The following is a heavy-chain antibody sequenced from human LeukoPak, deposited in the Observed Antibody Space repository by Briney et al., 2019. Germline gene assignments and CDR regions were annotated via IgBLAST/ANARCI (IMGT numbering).Heavy chain of an antibody. D-gene: IGHD2-21*02. CDR2: ISSGSTI. Sequence: GGSLRLSCAASGFTFSDYYMSWIRQAPGKGLEWVSYISSGSTIYYSDSVKGRFTISRDNAKNSLYMQMNSLRAEDTAVYCCARVTHSGGDWRHDYWGQGTLVTVSS. CDR3: ARVTHSGGDWRHDY. V-gene: IGHV3-11*04. J-gene: IGHJ4*02. CDR1: GFTFSDYY.